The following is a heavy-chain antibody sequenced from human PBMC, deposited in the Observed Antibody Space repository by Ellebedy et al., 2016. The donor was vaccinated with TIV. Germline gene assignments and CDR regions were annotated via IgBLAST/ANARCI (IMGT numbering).Heavy chain of an antibody. V-gene: IGHV3-21*01. CDR2: ISSSSYI. J-gene: IGHJ4*02. CDR1: GFTFSSYS. CDR3: ARDHGLAVAGGAH. Sequence: GRSLRLSXAASGFTFSSYSMNWVRQAPGKGLEWVSSISSSSYIYYADSVKGRFTISRDNAKNSLYLQMTSLRAEDTAVYYCARDHGLAVAGGAHWGQGTLVTVSS. D-gene: IGHD6-19*01.